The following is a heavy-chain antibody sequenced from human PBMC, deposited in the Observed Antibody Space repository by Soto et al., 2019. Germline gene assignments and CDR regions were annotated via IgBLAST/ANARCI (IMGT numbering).Heavy chain of an antibody. CDR1: GFTFSSYA. CDR2: ISGSGGST. D-gene: IGHD3-10*01. Sequence: EVQLLESGGGLVQPGGSLRLSCAASGFTFSSYAMSWVRQAPGKGLEWVSAISGSGGSTYYADSVKGRFTISRDNSKNTLYLQMTSLRAEDTAVYYCATYSTTYYYRSGSLDYWGHVTLVTVSS. CDR3: ATYSTTYYYRSGSLDY. V-gene: IGHV3-23*01. J-gene: IGHJ4*01.